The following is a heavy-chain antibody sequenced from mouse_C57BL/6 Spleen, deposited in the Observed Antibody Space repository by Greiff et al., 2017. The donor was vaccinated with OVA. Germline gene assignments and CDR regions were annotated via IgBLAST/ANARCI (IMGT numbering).Heavy chain of an antibody. CDR1: GFNIKDDY. V-gene: IGHV14-4*01. Sequence: EVKLQESGAELVRPGASVKLSCTASGFNIKDDYMHWVKQRPEQGLEWIGWIDPENGDTEYASKFQGKATITADTSSNTAYLQLSSLTSEDPAVYYCTTLYYYGSSYYAMDYWGQGTSVTVSS. J-gene: IGHJ4*01. CDR2: IDPENGDT. D-gene: IGHD1-1*01. CDR3: TTLYYYGSSYYAMDY.